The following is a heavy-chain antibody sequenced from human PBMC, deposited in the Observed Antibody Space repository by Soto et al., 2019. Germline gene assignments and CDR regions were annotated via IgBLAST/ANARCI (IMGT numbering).Heavy chain of an antibody. CDR3: ATATFQVPFDP. V-gene: IGHV4-30-4*01. CDR1: GGSISSGDCY. Sequence: PSETLSLTCTVSGGSISSGDCYWSWIRQPPGKGLEWIGYIYYSGSTYYNPSLKSRVTISVDTSKNQFSLKLSSVTAADTAVYYCATATFQVPFDPWGQGTLVTVSS. J-gene: IGHJ5*02. CDR2: IYYSGST.